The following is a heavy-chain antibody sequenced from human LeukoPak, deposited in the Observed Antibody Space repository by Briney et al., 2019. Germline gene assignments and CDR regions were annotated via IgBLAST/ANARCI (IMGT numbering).Heavy chain of an antibody. CDR3: ARGLTMYGMDV. CDR2: IWYDGSNK. J-gene: IGHJ6*02. Sequence: GRSLRLSCAASGFTFSSYDMHWVRQAPGKGLEWVAVIWYDGSNKYYADSVKGRFTISRDNSKNTLYLQMNSLRAEDTAVYYCARGLTMYGMDVWGQGTTVTVSS. D-gene: IGHD1-14*01. V-gene: IGHV3-33*01. CDR1: GFTFSSYD.